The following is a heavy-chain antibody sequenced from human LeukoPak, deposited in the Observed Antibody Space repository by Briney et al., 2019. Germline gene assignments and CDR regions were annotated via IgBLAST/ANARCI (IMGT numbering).Heavy chain of an antibody. CDR3: ARSDKRWLQSSPLDY. D-gene: IGHD5-24*01. Sequence: ASVKVSCKSSGYTFTGYYMHWVRQAPGQGLEWMGGIIPIFGTANYAQKFQGRVTITTDESTSTAYMELSSLRSEDTAVYYCARSDKRWLQSSPLDYWGQGTLVTVSS. CDR2: IIPIFGTA. J-gene: IGHJ4*02. CDR1: GYTFTGYY. V-gene: IGHV1-69*05.